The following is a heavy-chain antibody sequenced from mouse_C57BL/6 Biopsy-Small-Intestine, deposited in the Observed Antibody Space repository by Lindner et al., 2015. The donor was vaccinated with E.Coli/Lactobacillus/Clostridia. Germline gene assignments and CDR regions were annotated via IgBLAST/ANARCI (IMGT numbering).Heavy chain of an antibody. CDR1: GYTFTNHW. J-gene: IGHJ3*01. CDR3: ARGDPEFAY. V-gene: IGHV1-7*01. CDR2: LVPSSVYT. Sequence: VQLQESGAELAKPGASVKLSCKASGYTFTNHWIHWIKQRPGQGLEWIGYLVPSSVYTNFNQKFKDKATLTADKSSSTAYMRLSSLTYEDSAVYYCARGDPEFAYWGQGTLVTVSA.